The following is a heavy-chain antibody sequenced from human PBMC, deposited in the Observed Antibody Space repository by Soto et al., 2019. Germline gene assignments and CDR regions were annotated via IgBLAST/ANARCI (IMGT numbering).Heavy chain of an antibody. Sequence: QVQLVESGGGVVQPGRSLRLSCAASGFTFSSYGMHWVRQAPGKGLEWVAVIWYDGSNKYYADSVKGRFTISRDNSKNTLYLQMNSLRAEDTAVYYCARDGGQQLVGKEVWGQGTLVTVSS. V-gene: IGHV3-33*01. D-gene: IGHD6-13*01. J-gene: IGHJ4*02. CDR3: ARDGGQQLVGKEV. CDR2: IWYDGSNK. CDR1: GFTFSSYG.